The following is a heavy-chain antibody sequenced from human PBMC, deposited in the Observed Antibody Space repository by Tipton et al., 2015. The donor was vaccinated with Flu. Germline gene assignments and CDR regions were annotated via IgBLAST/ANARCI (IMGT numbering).Heavy chain of an antibody. J-gene: IGHJ4*02. Sequence: SLRLSCAASGFTFDDYAMHWVRQAPGKGLEWVSGISWNSGSIGYADSVKGRFTISRDNAKNSLYLQMNSLRAEDTALYYCAKEAPLWGVGAPFDYWGQGTLVTVSS. D-gene: IGHD1-26*01. CDR3: AKEAPLWGVGAPFDY. CDR1: GFTFDDYA. CDR2: ISWNSGSI. V-gene: IGHV3-9*01.